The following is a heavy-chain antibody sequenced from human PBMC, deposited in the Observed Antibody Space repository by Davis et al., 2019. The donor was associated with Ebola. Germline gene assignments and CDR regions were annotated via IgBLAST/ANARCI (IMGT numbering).Heavy chain of an antibody. CDR1: GFTFSRYS. D-gene: IGHD6-13*01. Sequence: GESLKISCAASGFTFSRYSMNWVRQAPGKGLEWVSYISSSSSTIYKADSVKGRFTISRDNSKNTLYLQMNSLRAEDTAVFYCAKPGYSSSWYGAFGGGVDYWGQGTLVTVSS. J-gene: IGHJ4*02. CDR2: ISSSSSTI. V-gene: IGHV3-48*01. CDR3: AKPGYSSSWYGAFGGGVDY.